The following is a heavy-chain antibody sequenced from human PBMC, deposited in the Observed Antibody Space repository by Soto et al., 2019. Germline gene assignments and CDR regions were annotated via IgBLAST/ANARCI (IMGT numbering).Heavy chain of an antibody. CDR1: GYSFTSYW. Sequence: GESLKISCKGSGYSFTSYWIGWVRQMPGKGLAWMGIIYPGDSDTRYSPSFQGQVTISADKSISTAYLQWSSLKASDTAMYYCARYIAAAGTIYYYGMDVWGQGTTVTVSS. D-gene: IGHD6-13*01. V-gene: IGHV5-51*01. CDR3: ARYIAAAGTIYYYGMDV. CDR2: IYPGDSDT. J-gene: IGHJ6*02.